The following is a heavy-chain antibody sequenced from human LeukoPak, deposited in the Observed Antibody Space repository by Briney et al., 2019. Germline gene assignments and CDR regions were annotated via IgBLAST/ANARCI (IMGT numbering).Heavy chain of an antibody. D-gene: IGHD6-19*01. V-gene: IGHV3-23*01. CDR2: ISGSGGST. CDR1: GFTFSSYV. Sequence: GGSLRLSCAASGFTFSSYVMSWVRQAPGKGLEWVSGISGSGGSTSYADSVKGRFTISRDNSKNTLFLQMNSLRAEDTALYYCARDYSWGASGWLLSYSHWGQGTLVTVSS. CDR3: ARDYSWGASGWLLSYSH. J-gene: IGHJ4*02.